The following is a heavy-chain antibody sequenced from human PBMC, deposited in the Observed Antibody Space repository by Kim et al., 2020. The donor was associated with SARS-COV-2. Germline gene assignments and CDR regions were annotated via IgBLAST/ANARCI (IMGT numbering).Heavy chain of an antibody. V-gene: IGHV3-74*01. Sequence: GGSLRLSCAASGFTFRSSWMHWVRQAPGRGLVWVSSINEDGTSTSHADSVRGRFTISRDNAKNTLYLQMNSLRDEDTAVYYCVRDSSGYDYFDLWGQGALVTVSS. CDR1: GFTFRSSW. D-gene: IGHD1-1*01. CDR3: VRDSSGYDYFDL. J-gene: IGHJ4*02. CDR2: INEDGTST.